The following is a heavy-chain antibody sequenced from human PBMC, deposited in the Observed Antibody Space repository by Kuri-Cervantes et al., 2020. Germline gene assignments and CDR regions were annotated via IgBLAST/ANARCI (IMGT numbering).Heavy chain of an antibody. J-gene: IGHJ4*02. V-gene: IGHV4-59*12. D-gene: IGHD3-16*01. CDR3: ASAMDYYEAFDY. CDR1: GGSFSSYY. CDR2: IYYSGST. Sequence: SETLSLTCAVYGGSFSSYYWSWIRQPPGKGLEWIGYIYYSGSTNYSPSLKSRVTISVDTSKNQFSLKLSPVTAADTAVYYCASAMDYYEAFDYWGQGTLVTVSS.